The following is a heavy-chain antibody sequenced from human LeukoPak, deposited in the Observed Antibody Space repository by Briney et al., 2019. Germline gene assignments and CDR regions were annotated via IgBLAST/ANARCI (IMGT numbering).Heavy chain of an antibody. CDR3: ARVEQQLVIFDY. V-gene: IGHV1-18*01. Sequence: ASVKVSCKASGYTFTSYGISWVLQAPGQGLEWMGWISAYNGNTNYAQKLQGRVTMTTDTSTSTAYMELRSLRSDDTAVYYCARVEQQLVIFDYWGQGTLVTVSS. CDR1: GYTFTSYG. CDR2: ISAYNGNT. J-gene: IGHJ4*02. D-gene: IGHD6-13*01.